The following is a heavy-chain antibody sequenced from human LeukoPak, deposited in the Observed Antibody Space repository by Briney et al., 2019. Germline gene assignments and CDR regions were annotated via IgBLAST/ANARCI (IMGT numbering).Heavy chain of an antibody. Sequence: PSETLSLTCAVSGGSISSGGYYWSWIRQHPGKGLEWIGYIYYSGSTYYNPSLKSRVTISVDTSKNQFSLKLSSVTAADTAVYYCARFLQGGGSYVFDYWGQGTLVTVSS. CDR2: IYYSGST. J-gene: IGHJ4*02. D-gene: IGHD1-26*01. CDR1: GGSISSGGYY. V-gene: IGHV4-31*11. CDR3: ARFLQGGGSYVFDY.